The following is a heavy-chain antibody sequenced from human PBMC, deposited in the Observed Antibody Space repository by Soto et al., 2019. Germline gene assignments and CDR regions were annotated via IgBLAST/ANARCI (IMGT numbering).Heavy chain of an antibody. CDR3: TRASKKYSSSWYGSWFDP. D-gene: IGHD6-13*01. V-gene: IGHV1-18*04. CDR1: GYTFTSYG. Sequence: SVKVSCKASGYTFTSYGISWVRQAPGQGLEWMGWISAYNGNTNYAQKLQGRVTMTTDTSTSTAYMELRSPRSDDTAVYYCTRASKKYSSSWYGSWFDPWGQGTLVTVSS. CDR2: ISAYNGNT. J-gene: IGHJ5*02.